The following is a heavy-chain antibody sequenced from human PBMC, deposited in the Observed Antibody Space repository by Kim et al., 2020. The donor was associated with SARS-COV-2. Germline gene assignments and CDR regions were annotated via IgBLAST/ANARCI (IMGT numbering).Heavy chain of an antibody. J-gene: IGHJ4*02. D-gene: IGHD4-4*01. Sequence: YSQKFQGRVTITRDTSANRVYMEVSSLRSEDTSIYYCARNCSNYPRFDYWGQGTLVTVSS. V-gene: IGHV1-3*01. CDR3: ARNCSNYPRFDY.